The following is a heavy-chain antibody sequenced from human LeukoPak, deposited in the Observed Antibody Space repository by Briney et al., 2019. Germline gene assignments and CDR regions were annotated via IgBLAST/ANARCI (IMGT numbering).Heavy chain of an antibody. CDR2: VHRSGDT. J-gene: IGHJ4*02. D-gene: IGHD6-19*01. V-gene: IGHV3-66*01. Sequence: HPGGSLRLSCAASGFTVSSNYMSWVRQAPGKGLEWVSVVHRSGDTYYADSVKGRFTSSRDNSKNTLDLQMSSLRAEDTAVYFCHGGTFAYSSVWYYFDYWGQGTLVTVSS. CDR1: GFTVSSNY. CDR3: HGGTFAYSSVWYYFDY.